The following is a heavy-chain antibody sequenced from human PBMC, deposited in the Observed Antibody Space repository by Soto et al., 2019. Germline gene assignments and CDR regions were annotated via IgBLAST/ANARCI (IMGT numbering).Heavy chain of an antibody. CDR3: SIGGGGGLFDL. V-gene: IGHV3-11*06. CDR2: ISPGTTYK. CDR1: GFPFSDHD. Sequence: QVQLVESGGGLVTPGVSLRLWCASSGFPFSDHDMSWILRSPGQGLEFLSYISPGTTYKNYADSVKGRFTSSRDNAKSSLYLQLNGLRAEDTAVYFCSIGGGGGLFDLWGQGTFVTVSS. J-gene: IGHJ4*02. D-gene: IGHD2-21*01.